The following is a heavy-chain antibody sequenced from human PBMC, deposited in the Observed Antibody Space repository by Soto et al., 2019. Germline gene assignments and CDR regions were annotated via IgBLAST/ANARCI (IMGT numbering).Heavy chain of an antibody. CDR3: ARDSPPSDYNILTGYYSYWYFDL. V-gene: IGHV3-74*01. CDR2: INSDGSST. Sequence: GGSLRLSCAASEFTFSSYWMHWVRQAPGKGLVWVSRINSDGSSTSYADSVKGRFTISRDNAKNTLYLQMNSLRAEDTAVYYCARDSPPSDYNILTGYYSYWYFDLWGRGTLVTVSS. D-gene: IGHD3-9*01. CDR1: EFTFSSYW. J-gene: IGHJ2*01.